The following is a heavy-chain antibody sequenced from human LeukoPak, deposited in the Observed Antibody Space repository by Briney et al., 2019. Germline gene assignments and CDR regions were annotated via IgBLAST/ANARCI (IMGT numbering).Heavy chain of an antibody. Sequence: PSETLSLTCAVYGGSFSGFYWSWIRQPPGKGREWMGEINNSGSTNYSPSLKGRVTISVETSMNQFSVKVTAVTAADTAVYSCASPKGDGYNTHMDVWGQGTTVTVSS. D-gene: IGHD5-24*01. J-gene: IGHJ6*02. CDR1: GGSFSGFY. CDR2: INNSGST. V-gene: IGHV4-34*01. CDR3: ASPKGDGYNTHMDV.